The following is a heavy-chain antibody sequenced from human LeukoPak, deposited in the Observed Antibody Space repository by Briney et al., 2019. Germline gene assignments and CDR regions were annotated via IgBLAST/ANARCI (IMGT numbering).Heavy chain of an antibody. CDR2: INHSGST. D-gene: IGHD2-21*02. Sequence: SETLSLTCAVYGGSFSGYYWSWIRQPPGKGLEWIGEINHSGSTNYNPSLKSRVTISVDTSKNQFSLKLSSVTAADTAVYYCARATPYYDIVVVTATISDAFDIWGQGTMVTVSS. J-gene: IGHJ3*02. V-gene: IGHV4-34*01. CDR3: ARATPYYDIVVVTATISDAFDI. CDR1: GGSFSGYY.